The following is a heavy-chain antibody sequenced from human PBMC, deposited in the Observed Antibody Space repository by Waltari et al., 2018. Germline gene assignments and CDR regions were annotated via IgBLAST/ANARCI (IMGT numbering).Heavy chain of an antibody. V-gene: IGHV4-34*01. CDR2: INHIGST. D-gene: IGHD5-18*01. CDR3: ASRGGYSYPRHWYFDL. Sequence: QVQLQQWGAGLLKPSETLSLTCAVYGGSFSGYYWSWIRQPPGKGLEWIGEINHIGSTNYNPSLKSRVTISVDTSKNQFSLKLSSVTAADTAVYYCASRGGYSYPRHWYFDLWGRGTLVTVSS. J-gene: IGHJ2*01. CDR1: GGSFSGYY.